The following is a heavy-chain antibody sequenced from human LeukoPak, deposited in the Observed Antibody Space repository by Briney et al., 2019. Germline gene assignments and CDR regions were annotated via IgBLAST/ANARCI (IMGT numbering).Heavy chain of an antibody. CDR1: GGSISSSSYY. CDR2: IYYSGST. CDR3: ARLYYDILTGYYYFDY. D-gene: IGHD3-9*01. V-gene: IGHV4-39*07. J-gene: IGHJ4*02. Sequence: PSETLSLTCTVSGGSISSSSYYWGWIRQPPGKGLEWIGSIYYSGSTYYNPSPKSRVTISVDTSKNQFSLKLSSVTAADTAVYYCARLYYDILTGYYYFDYWGQGTLVTVSS.